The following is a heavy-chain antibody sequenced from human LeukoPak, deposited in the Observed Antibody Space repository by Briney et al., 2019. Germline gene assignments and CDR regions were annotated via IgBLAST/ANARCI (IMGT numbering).Heavy chain of an antibody. J-gene: IGHJ4*02. CDR3: ARGSYFDY. V-gene: IGHV1-18*01. Sequence: ASVKVSCKTSGYTFNNFGITWVRQAPGQGLEWMGWSSAYNGNTNYAQKLQGRVTMTTDTSTSTAYMELRSLRSDDTAVYYCARGSYFDYWGQGTLVTVSS. CDR2: SSAYNGNT. CDR1: GYTFNNFG.